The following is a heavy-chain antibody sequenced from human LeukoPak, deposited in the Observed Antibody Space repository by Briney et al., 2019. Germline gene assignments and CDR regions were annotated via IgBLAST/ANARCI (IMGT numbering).Heavy chain of an antibody. CDR2: IYYSVST. J-gene: IGHJ3*02. CDR1: GGSISSSSYY. V-gene: IGHV4-39*01. CDR3: ARHGDGPRIYSVAFDI. D-gene: IGHD5-12*01. Sequence: SETLSLTCTVSGGSISSSSYYWGWIRQPPGKGLEWIGRIYYSVSTYYNPSLKSRVTISVDTSKNQFSLKLSSVTAADTAVYYCARHGDGPRIYSVAFDIWGQGTMVTVSS.